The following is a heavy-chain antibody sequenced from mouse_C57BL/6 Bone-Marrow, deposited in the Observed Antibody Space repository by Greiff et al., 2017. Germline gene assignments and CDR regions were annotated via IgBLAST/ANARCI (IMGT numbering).Heavy chain of an antibody. CDR3: ARWLLRWYVDV. J-gene: IGHJ1*03. D-gene: IGHD2-3*01. V-gene: IGHV5-17*01. CDR2: ISSGSSTI. Sequence: EVMLVESGGGLVKPGGSLKLSCAASGFTFSDYGMHWVRQAPEKGLEWVAYISSGSSTIYYADTVKGRFTISRDNAKNTLFLQMTSLRSEDTAMYYCARWLLRWYVDVWGTGTTVTVSS. CDR1: GFTFSDYG.